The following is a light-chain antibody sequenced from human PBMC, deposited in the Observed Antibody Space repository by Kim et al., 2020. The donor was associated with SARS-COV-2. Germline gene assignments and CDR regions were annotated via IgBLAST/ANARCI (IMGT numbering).Light chain of an antibody. CDR3: QQYYSTLLT. V-gene: IGKV4-1*01. Sequence: RATINCKSSQSVLYSSNNKNYLAWYQQKPGQPPKLLIYWASTRESGVPDRFSGSGSGTDFTLTISSLQAEDVAVYYCQQYYSTLLTFGGGTKLEI. J-gene: IGKJ4*01. CDR2: WAS. CDR1: QSVLYSSNNKNY.